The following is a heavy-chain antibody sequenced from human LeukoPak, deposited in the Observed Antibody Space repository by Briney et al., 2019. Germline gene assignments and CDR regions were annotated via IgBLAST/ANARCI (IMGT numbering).Heavy chain of an antibody. CDR3: AGDPLVVPAARDRRFDP. CDR2: ISSSSSYI. V-gene: IGHV3-21*01. J-gene: IGHJ5*02. D-gene: IGHD2-2*01. CDR1: GFTFSSYS. Sequence: GGSLRLSCAASGFTFSSYSMNWVRQAPGKGLEWVSSISSSSSYIYYADSVKGRFTISRDNAKNSLYLQMNSLRAEDTAVYYCAGDPLVVPAARDRRFDPWGQGTLVTVSS.